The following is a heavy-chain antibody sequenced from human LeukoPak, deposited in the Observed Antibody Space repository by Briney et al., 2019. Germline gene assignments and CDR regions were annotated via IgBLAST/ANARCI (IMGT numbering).Heavy chain of an antibody. V-gene: IGHV4-34*01. CDR3: ASSITIFGVVDY. Sequence: PSETLSLTCAVYGGSFSGYYWSWISQPPGKGLEWIGEINHSGSTNYNPSLNSRVTISVDTSKNQFSLKLSSVTAADTAVYYCASSITIFGVVDYWGQGTLVTVSS. D-gene: IGHD3-3*01. J-gene: IGHJ4*02. CDR1: GGSFSGYY. CDR2: INHSGST.